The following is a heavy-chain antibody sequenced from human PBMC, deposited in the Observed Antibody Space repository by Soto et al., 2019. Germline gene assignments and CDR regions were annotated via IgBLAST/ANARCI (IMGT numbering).Heavy chain of an antibody. CDR3: ATSSVSRLLNHWYFDL. Sequence: QVHLQESGPGLVKPSETLSLTCTVSGGSISSSDYYWGWIRQPPGKGLEWIGSISFGVTTYYNPSLKSRLTIAIDTSNNPFSLKLSSVTAADTAVYYCATSSVSRLLNHWYFDLWGRGTLVTVSS. J-gene: IGHJ2*01. CDR2: ISFGVTT. CDR1: GGSISSSDYY. V-gene: IGHV4-39*01.